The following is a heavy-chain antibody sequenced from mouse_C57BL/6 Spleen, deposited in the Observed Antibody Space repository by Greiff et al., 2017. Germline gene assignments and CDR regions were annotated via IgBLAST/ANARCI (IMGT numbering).Heavy chain of an antibody. V-gene: IGHV5-12*01. Sequence: EVHLVESGGGLVQPGGSLKLSCAASGFTFSDYYMYWVRQTPEKRLEWVAYISNGGGSTYYPDTVKGRFTISRDNAKNTLYLQMSRLKSEDTAMYYCARGSDGYFDYWGQGTTLTVSS. CDR1: GFTFSDYY. CDR3: ARGSDGYFDY. D-gene: IGHD2-3*01. CDR2: ISNGGGST. J-gene: IGHJ2*01.